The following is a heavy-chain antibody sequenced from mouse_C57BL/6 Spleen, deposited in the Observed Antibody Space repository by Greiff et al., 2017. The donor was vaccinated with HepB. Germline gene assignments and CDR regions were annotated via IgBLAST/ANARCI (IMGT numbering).Heavy chain of an antibody. CDR3: TRGTPYDYDFDY. J-gene: IGHJ2*01. CDR1: GYTFTDYE. D-gene: IGHD2-4*01. CDR2: IDPETGGT. Sequence: VKLMESGAELVRPGASVTLSCKASGYTFTDYEMHWVKQTPVHGLEWIGAIDPETGGTAYNQKFKGKAILTADKSSSTAYMELRSLTSEDSAVNYCTRGTPYDYDFDYWGQGTTLTVSS. V-gene: IGHV1-15*01.